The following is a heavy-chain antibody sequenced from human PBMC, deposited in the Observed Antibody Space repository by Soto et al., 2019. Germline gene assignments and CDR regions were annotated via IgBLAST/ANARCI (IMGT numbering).Heavy chain of an antibody. Sequence: PGGSLRLSCAASGFTFSSYGMHWVRQAPGKGLEWVAVISYDGGNKYYADSVKGRFTISRDNSKNTLYLQMNSLRAEDTAVYYCAKDLETAAGPLRRGDAFDIWGQGTMVTVSS. V-gene: IGHV3-30*18. J-gene: IGHJ3*02. CDR2: ISYDGGNK. CDR1: GFTFSSYG. D-gene: IGHD2-21*02. CDR3: AKDLETAAGPLRRGDAFDI.